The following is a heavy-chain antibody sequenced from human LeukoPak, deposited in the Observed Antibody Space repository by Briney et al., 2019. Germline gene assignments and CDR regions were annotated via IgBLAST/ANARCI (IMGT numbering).Heavy chain of an antibody. CDR3: ARPRYDILTGYYYYYDLDV. D-gene: IGHD3-9*01. CDR2: IYPGDSET. J-gene: IGHJ6*02. V-gene: IGHV5-51*01. CDR1: GYSFTNYW. Sequence: GESLKISCMASGYSFTNYWIGWVRQMPGKGLEWMGIIYPGDSETRYSPSFRGQVSISADKPINTAYLQWSSLKASDTAMYYCARPRYDILTGYYYYYDLDVWGQGTTVTVSS.